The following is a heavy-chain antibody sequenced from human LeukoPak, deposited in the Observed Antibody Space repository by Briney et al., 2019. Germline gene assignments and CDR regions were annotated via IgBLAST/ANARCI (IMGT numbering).Heavy chain of an antibody. CDR1: GYTLTELS. CDR2: FDPEVGET. J-gene: IGHJ5*02. D-gene: IGHD6-19*01. V-gene: IGHV1-24*01. Sequence: ASVKVSCTVSGYTLTELSMHWVRQAPGKGLGWMGGFDPEVGETIYAQKFQGRVTMTEDTSTDTAYMELSSLRSEDTAVYYCATLVSGSGWYVWFDPWGQGTLVTVSS. CDR3: ATLVSGSGWYVWFDP.